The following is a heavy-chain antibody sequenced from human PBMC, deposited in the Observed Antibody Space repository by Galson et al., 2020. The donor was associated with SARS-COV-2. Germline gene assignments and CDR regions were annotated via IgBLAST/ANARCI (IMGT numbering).Heavy chain of an antibody. Sequence: SGPTLVKPTETLTLTCTFSGFSLSTSQMRVSWIRQPPGKALEWLGRIDWDDDKFYSPSLKTRLTISKDTSKNQVVLTMTNMDPVDTATYYCARISEYCSGGRCYFDYWGQGTLVTVSS. V-gene: IGHV2-70*04. J-gene: IGHJ4*02. D-gene: IGHD2-15*01. CDR2: IDWDDDK. CDR3: ARISEYCSGGRCYFDY. CDR1: GFSLSTSQMR.